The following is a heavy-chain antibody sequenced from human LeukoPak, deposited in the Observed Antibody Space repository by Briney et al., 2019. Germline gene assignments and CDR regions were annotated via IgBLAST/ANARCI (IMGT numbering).Heavy chain of an antibody. Sequence: PGGSLRLSCAASGFTFSSYAMSWVRQAPGKGLEWDSAISGSGGSTYYADSVKGRFTISRDNSKNTLYLQMNSLRAEDTAVYYCAKEILHYYGSGSYYPSAFDIWGQGTMVTVSS. J-gene: IGHJ3*02. D-gene: IGHD3-10*01. CDR2: ISGSGGST. V-gene: IGHV3-23*01. CDR3: AKEILHYYGSGSYYPSAFDI. CDR1: GFTFSSYA.